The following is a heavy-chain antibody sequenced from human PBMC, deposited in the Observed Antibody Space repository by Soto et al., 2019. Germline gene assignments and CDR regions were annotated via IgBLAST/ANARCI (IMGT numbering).Heavy chain of an antibody. CDR3: ARDVTMVRGVTVCYYGMDV. CDR1: GFTFSSYW. V-gene: IGHV3-7*01. CDR2: IKQDGSEK. D-gene: IGHD3-10*01. Sequence: GGSLRLSCAASGFTFSSYWMSWVRQAPGRGLEWVANIKQDGSEKYYVDSVKGRFTISRDNAKNSLYLQMNSLRAEDTAVYYCARDVTMVRGVTVCYYGMDVWGQGTTVTVSS. J-gene: IGHJ6*02.